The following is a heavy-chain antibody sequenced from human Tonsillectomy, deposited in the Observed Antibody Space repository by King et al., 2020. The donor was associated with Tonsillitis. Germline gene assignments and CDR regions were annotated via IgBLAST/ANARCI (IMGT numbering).Heavy chain of an antibody. Sequence: QLVQSGGGLVQPGGSLRLSCAASGFTFSSYWMHWVRQAPGKGLVWVSRINSDGSSTSYADSVKGRFTISRDNAKNTLYLQMNSLRAEDTAVYYCAREVPIYYYYMDVWGKGTTVTVSS. D-gene: IGHD1-1*01. CDR3: AREVPIYYYYMDV. CDR2: INSDGSST. J-gene: IGHJ6*03. V-gene: IGHV3-74*01. CDR1: GFTFSSYW.